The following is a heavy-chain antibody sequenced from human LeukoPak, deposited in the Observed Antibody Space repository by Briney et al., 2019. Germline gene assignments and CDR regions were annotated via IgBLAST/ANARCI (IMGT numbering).Heavy chain of an antibody. Sequence: SETLSLTGTVSGGSISSYYWSWIRQPPGKGLEWIGYIYTSGSTNYNPSLKSRVTISVDTSKNQFCLKLSSVTAADTAVYYCARILAYCGGDCHDAFDIWGQGTMVTVSS. D-gene: IGHD2-21*02. V-gene: IGHV4-4*09. CDR3: ARILAYCGGDCHDAFDI. CDR1: GGSISSYY. CDR2: IYTSGST. J-gene: IGHJ3*02.